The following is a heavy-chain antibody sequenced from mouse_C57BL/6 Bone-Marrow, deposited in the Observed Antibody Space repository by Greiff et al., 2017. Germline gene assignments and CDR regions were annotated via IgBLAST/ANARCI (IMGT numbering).Heavy chain of an antibody. J-gene: IGHJ2*01. V-gene: IGHV1-55*01. CDR2: IYPGSGST. Sequence: QVQLKQPGAELVKPGASVKMSCKASGYTFTSYWITWVKQRPGQGLEWIGDIYPGSGSTNYNEKFKSKATLTVDTSSSTAYMQLSSLTSEDSAVYYYARDELVHEYYFDYWGQGTTLTVSS. CDR1: GYTFTSYW. D-gene: IGHD4-1*01. CDR3: ARDELVHEYYFDY.